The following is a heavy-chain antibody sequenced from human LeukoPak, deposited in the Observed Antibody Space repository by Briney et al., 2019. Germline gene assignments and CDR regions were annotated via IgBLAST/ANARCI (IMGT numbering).Heavy chain of an antibody. CDR1: GYTFTSYG. V-gene: IGHV1-18*01. CDR3: ARSPYSSRAPRWFDP. D-gene: IGHD6-13*01. CDR2: ISAYNGDT. Sequence: ASVKVSCKASGYTFTSYGISWVRQAPGQGLEWMGWISAYNGDTNYAQKPQGRVTMTTDTSTSTAYMELRSLRSDDTAVYYCARSPYSSRAPRWFDPWGQGTLVTVPS. J-gene: IGHJ5*02.